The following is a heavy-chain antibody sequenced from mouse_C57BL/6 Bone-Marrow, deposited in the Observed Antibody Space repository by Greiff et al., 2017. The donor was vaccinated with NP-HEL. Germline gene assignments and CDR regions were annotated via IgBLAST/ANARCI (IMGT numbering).Heavy chain of an antibody. D-gene: IGHD1-1*01. J-gene: IGHJ4*01. Sequence: QVQLKQSGAELAKPGASVKLSCKASGYTFTSYWMHWVKQRPGQGLEWIGYINPSSGYTKYNQKFKDKATLTADKSSSTAYMQLSSLTYENSAVYYCARRGKNYGSRLYYYAMDYWGQGTSVTVSS. CDR3: ARRGKNYGSRLYYYAMDY. CDR2: INPSSGYT. V-gene: IGHV1-7*01. CDR1: GYTFTSYW.